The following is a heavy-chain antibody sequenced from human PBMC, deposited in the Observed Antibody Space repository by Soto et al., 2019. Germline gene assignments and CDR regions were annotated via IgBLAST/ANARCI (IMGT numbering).Heavy chain of an antibody. D-gene: IGHD2-15*01. V-gene: IGHV1-8*01. CDR1: GYAFTSYD. Sequence: SVKFACKGSGYAFTSYDINWVRQATGQGLEWMGWMNPNSGNTGYAQKFQGRVTMTRNTSISTAYMELSSLRSEDTAVYYCARGIDAYCSGGSCYVGPNRDYWGQGTLVTVSS. CDR3: ARGIDAYCSGGSCYVGPNRDY. CDR2: MNPNSGNT. J-gene: IGHJ4*02.